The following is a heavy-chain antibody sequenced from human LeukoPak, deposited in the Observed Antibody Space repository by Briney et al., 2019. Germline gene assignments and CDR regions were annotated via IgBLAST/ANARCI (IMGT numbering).Heavy chain of an antibody. V-gene: IGHV3-23*01. D-gene: IGHD3-16*01. CDR2: IRGSGGNT. J-gene: IGHJ4*02. CDR1: GFTFSRNG. Sequence: GGSLRLSCAVSGFTFSRNGMTWVRQAPGKGLEWVSAIRGSGGNTYYADSVKGRFTISRDNSKNTLYLQMNSLRAEDTAVYYCAKDRRAGSYAYWGQGTLVTVSS. CDR3: AKDRRAGSYAY.